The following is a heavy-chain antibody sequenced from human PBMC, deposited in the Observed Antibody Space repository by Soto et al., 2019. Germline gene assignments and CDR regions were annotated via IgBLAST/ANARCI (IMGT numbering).Heavy chain of an antibody. Sequence: AGGSLRLSCAASGFTFSSYAMSWVRQAPGKGLEWVSAISGSGGSTYYADSVKGRFTISRDNSKNTLYLQMNSLRAEDTAVYYCAKDESYYDFWSGYYTNAFDIWGQGTMVTVSS. CDR2: ISGSGGST. J-gene: IGHJ3*02. V-gene: IGHV3-23*01. CDR3: AKDESYYDFWSGYYTNAFDI. D-gene: IGHD3-3*01. CDR1: GFTFSSYA.